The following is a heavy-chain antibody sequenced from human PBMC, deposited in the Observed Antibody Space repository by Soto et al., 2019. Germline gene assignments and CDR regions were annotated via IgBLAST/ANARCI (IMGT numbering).Heavy chain of an antibody. Sequence: EVQLVESGGGLVQPGGSLRLSCAASGFTFSDYALNWVRQAPGEGLEWISYISSSSSTIYFADSLKGRFTISRDNAKKSLDLQMNSLRNKDTAVYYCASNLQCCTRSRCYPVGNFDYWGQGTLVTDSS. CDR2: ISSSSSTI. CDR3: ASNLQCCTRSRCYPVGNFDY. J-gene: IGHJ4*02. CDR1: GFTFSDYA. D-gene: IGHD2-2*01. V-gene: IGHV3-48*02.